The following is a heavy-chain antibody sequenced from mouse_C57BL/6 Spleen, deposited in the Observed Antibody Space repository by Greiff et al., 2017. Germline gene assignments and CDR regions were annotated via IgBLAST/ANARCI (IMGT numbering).Heavy chain of an antibody. CDR1: GFTFSSYA. CDR2: ISDGGSYT. V-gene: IGHV5-4*03. Sequence: EVKLVESGGGLVKPGGSLKLSCAASGFTFSSYAMSWVRQTPEKRLEWVATISDGGSYTYYPDNVKGRFTISRDNAKNNLYLQMSHLKSEDTAMYYCARSPNYYGSSYWYFDVWGTGTTVTVSS. D-gene: IGHD1-1*01. CDR3: ARSPNYYGSSYWYFDV. J-gene: IGHJ1*03.